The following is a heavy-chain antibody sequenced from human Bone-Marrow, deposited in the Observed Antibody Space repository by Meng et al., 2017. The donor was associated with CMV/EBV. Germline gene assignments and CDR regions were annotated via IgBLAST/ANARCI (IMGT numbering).Heavy chain of an antibody. CDR1: GYTFTSYY. V-gene: IGHV1-46*01. Sequence: ASVKVSCKASGYTFTSYYMHWVRQAPGQGLEWMGIINPSGGSTSYAQKFQGRVTITADKSTSTAYMELSSLRSEDTAVYYCARPADVVVPAARRSYYYYYGMDVWGQGTTVTVSS. CDR2: INPSGGST. D-gene: IGHD2-2*01. CDR3: ARPADVVVPAARRSYYYYYGMDV. J-gene: IGHJ6*02.